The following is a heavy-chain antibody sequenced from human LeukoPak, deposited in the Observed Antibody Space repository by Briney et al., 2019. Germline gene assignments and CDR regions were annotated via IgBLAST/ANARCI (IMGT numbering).Heavy chain of an antibody. Sequence: SETLSLTCTVSGGSISSYYWSWIRQPPGKGLEWIGYIYYSGSTNYNPSLKSRVTISVDTSKNQFSLKLSSATAADTAVYYCAASIAAGRYYYYGMDVWGQGTTVTVSS. J-gene: IGHJ6*02. D-gene: IGHD6-13*01. CDR2: IYYSGST. CDR3: AASIAAGRYYYYGMDV. CDR1: GGSISSYY. V-gene: IGHV4-59*08.